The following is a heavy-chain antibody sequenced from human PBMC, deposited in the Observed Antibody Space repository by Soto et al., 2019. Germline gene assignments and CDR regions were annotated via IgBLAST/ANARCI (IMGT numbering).Heavy chain of an antibody. Sequence: ASVKVSCKASGYTFTSYGISWVRQAPGQGLEWMGWISAYNGNTNYAQKLQGRVTMTTDTSTSTAYMELRSLRSDDTAVYYRARWGAYYYDSSGHAGYWGQGTLVTVSS. CDR2: ISAYNGNT. CDR1: GYTFTSYG. J-gene: IGHJ4*02. V-gene: IGHV1-18*04. D-gene: IGHD3-22*01. CDR3: ARWGAYYYDSSGHAGY.